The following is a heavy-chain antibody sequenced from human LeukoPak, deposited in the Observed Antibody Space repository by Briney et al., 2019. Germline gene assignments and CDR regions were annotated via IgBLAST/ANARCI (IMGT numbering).Heavy chain of an antibody. CDR1: GGTFSNYA. V-gene: IGHV1-69*04. CDR3: ARVLPVSSSDGMDV. D-gene: IGHD6-6*01. CDR2: IIPILGIA. Sequence: SVKVSCKASGGTFSNYAISWVRQAPGQGLEWMGRIIPILGIANYAQKFQGRVTITADKSTSTAYMELSSLRSEDTAVYYCARVLPVSSSDGMDVWGQGNTVTVSS. J-gene: IGHJ6*02.